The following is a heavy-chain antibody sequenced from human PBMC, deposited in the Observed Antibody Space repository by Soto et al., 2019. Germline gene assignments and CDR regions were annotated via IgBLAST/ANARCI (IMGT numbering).Heavy chain of an antibody. Sequence: QVQLVESGGGVVQPGRSLRLSCAASGFTFSSYAMHWVRQAPGKGLEWVAVISYDGSNKYYADSVKGRFTISRDNSKNTLYLQMNSLRAEDTAVYYCARGSTVGPMDVWGPGTTVTVSS. CDR2: ISYDGSNK. D-gene: IGHD4-17*01. CDR3: ARGSTVGPMDV. V-gene: IGHV3-30-3*01. CDR1: GFTFSSYA. J-gene: IGHJ6*02.